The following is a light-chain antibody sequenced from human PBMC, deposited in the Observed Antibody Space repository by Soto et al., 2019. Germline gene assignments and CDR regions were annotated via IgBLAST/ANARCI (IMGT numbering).Light chain of an antibody. CDR3: QHYGSSPFT. J-gene: IGKJ3*01. CDR1: QSVTSSY. Sequence: EIVLTQSPGTLSLSPGERATHSCRASQSVTSSYLAWYQQKPGQAPRLLIYGASSRATGIPDRFSGSGSGTDFTLTISRLEPEDFAVYYCQHYGSSPFTFGPGTKVDIK. V-gene: IGKV3-20*01. CDR2: GAS.